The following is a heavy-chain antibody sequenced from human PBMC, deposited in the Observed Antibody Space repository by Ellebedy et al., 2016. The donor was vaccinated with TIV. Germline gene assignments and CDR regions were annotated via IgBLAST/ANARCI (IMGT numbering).Heavy chain of an antibody. J-gene: IGHJ4*02. CDR2: IYHSGST. CDR1: GGSVSSGSYY. Sequence: SETLSLTXTVSGGSVSSGSYYWSWIRQPPGKGLEWIGYIYHSGSTYYNPSLKSRVTISVDRSKNQFSLKLSSVTAADTAVYYCARQKEQQLVPWETDYWGQGTLVTVSS. V-gene: IGHV4-30-2*02. CDR3: ARQKEQQLVPWETDY. D-gene: IGHD6-13*01.